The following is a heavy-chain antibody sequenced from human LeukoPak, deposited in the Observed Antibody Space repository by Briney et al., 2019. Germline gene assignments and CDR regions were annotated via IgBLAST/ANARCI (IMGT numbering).Heavy chain of an antibody. CDR3: ARASYYYDSSGYPGYYFDY. CDR2: INPNSGGT. D-gene: IGHD3-22*01. Sequence: GASVTLSFTASGYTFTDYYMHWVRQAPGQGHEWMGWINPNSGGTNYAQKVQGRVTMTRDTAISTAYMELSRLRSDDTAVYYCARASYYYDSSGYPGYYFDYWGQGTLVTVSS. CDR1: GYTFTDYY. J-gene: IGHJ4*02. V-gene: IGHV1-2*02.